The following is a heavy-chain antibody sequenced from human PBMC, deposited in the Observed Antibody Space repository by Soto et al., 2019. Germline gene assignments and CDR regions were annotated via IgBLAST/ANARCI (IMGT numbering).Heavy chain of an antibody. Sequence: SETLSLTCAVSGGSISSGGYSWSWIRQPPGKGLEWIGYIYHSGSTYYNPSLKSRVTISVDRSKNQFSLKLSSVTAADTAVYYCARGVTGTGLDYWGQGTLVTVSS. CDR1: GGSISSGGYS. CDR2: IYHSGST. CDR3: ARGVTGTGLDY. D-gene: IGHD1-7*01. J-gene: IGHJ4*02. V-gene: IGHV4-30-2*01.